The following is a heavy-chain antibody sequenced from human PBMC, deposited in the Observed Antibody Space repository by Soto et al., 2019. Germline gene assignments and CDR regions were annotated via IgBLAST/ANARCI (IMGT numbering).Heavy chain of an antibody. D-gene: IGHD3-10*01. V-gene: IGHV3-48*01. CDR1: GFTFSSYS. J-gene: IGHJ4*02. Sequence: PGGSLRLSCAASGFTFSSYSMNWVRQAPGKGLEWVSYISSSSSTIYYADSVKSRFTISRDNAKNSLYLQMNSLRAEDTAVYYCARDQDEDLAGSGSYYTVAYWGQGTLVTVSS. CDR2: ISSSSSTI. CDR3: ARDQDEDLAGSGSYYTVAY.